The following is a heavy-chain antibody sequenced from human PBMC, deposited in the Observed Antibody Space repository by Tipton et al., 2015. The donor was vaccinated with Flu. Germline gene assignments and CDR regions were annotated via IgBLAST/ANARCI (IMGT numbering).Heavy chain of an antibody. CDR1: GFTFGDYA. V-gene: IGHV3-49*04. J-gene: IGHJ4*02. CDR3: SVGRGSYFPGGYYFDY. D-gene: IGHD1-26*01. Sequence: QLVQSGGGLVQPGRSLRLSCTASGFTFGDYAMSWVRQAPGKGLEWVGFIRSKAYGGTTEYAASVKGRFTISRDDSKSIAYLQMNSLKTEDTAVYYCSVGRGSYFPGGYYFDYWGQGTLVTVSS. CDR2: IRSKAYGGTT.